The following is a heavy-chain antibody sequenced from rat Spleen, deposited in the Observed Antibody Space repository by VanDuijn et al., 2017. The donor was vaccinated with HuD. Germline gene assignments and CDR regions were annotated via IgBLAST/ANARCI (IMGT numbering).Heavy chain of an antibody. J-gene: IGHJ3*01. CDR2: ISHDDPNT. CDR3: ATHYDGSYPFAF. CDR1: GLTYSNYG. D-gene: IGHD1-12*02. V-gene: IGHV5-29*01. Sequence: EVQLVESGGGLVRPGRSLKISCAASGLTYSNYGMAWVRQAPTKGLEWVATISHDDPNTYYRDSVKGRFTIFRNNAKSTLFLQMDSLRSEDTATYYCATHYDGSYPFAFWGQGTLVTVSS.